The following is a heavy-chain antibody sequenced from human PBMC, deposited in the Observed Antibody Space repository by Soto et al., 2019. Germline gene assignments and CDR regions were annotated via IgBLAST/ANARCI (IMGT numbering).Heavy chain of an antibody. D-gene: IGHD3-22*01. V-gene: IGHV3-23*01. J-gene: IGHJ4*02. CDR3: AKDQNYYDSSGYRGWFHGY. CDR1: GFTFSSYA. CDR2: ISGSGGST. Sequence: PGGSLRLSCAASGFTFSSYAMSWVRQASGKGLEWVSAISGSGGSTYYADSVKGRFTISRDNSKNTLYLQMNSLRAEDTAVYYCAKDQNYYDSSGYRGWFHGYWGQGTLVTVSS.